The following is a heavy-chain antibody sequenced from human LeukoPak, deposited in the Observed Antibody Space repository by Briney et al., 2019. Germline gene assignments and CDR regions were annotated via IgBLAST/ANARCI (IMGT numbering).Heavy chain of an antibody. CDR3: ATPRYLYYYYMDV. V-gene: IGHV1-24*01. CDR1: GYTLTELS. J-gene: IGHJ6*03. Sequence: ASVKVSCKVSGYTLTELSMHWVRQAPGKGLEWMGGFDPEDGETIYAQKFQGRVTVTEDTSTDTAYMELSSLRSEDTAVYYCATPRYLYYYYMDVWGKGTTVTVSS. D-gene: IGHD3-9*01. CDR2: FDPEDGET.